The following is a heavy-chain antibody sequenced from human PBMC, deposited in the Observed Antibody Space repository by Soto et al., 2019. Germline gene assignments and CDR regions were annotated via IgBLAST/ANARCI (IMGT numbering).Heavy chain of an antibody. CDR3: ASQVVAATSFDY. V-gene: IGHV1-46*01. Sequence: ASVKVSCKASGYTFTSYYMHWVRQAPGQGLEWMGIINPSGGSTSYAQKFQGRVTMTRNTSISTVYMELSSLRSEDTAVYYCASQVVAATSFDYWGQGTLVTVSS. D-gene: IGHD2-15*01. J-gene: IGHJ4*02. CDR2: INPSGGST. CDR1: GYTFTSYY.